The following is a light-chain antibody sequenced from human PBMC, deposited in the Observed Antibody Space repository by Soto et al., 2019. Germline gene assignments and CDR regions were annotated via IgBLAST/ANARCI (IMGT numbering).Light chain of an antibody. J-gene: IGKJ4*01. CDR1: QSVGSG. CDR2: GAS. V-gene: IGKV3-15*01. Sequence: EIVMTQSPATLSVSPGERATLSCRASQSVGSGLSWYQQKPDQAPRLLIYGASTRATGIPARFSGSGSGTEFTLTISSLQSEDYAVYYCQQYSKWPLTFGGGTKVDIK. CDR3: QQYSKWPLT.